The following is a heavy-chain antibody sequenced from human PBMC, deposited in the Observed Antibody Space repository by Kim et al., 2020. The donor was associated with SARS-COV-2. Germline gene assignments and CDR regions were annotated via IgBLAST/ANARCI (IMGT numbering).Heavy chain of an antibody. Sequence: RVTISVDTSKNQFSLKLSSVTAADTAVYYCARGLKSYYYGSGSYFNWFDPWGQGTLVTVSS. D-gene: IGHD3-10*01. J-gene: IGHJ5*02. CDR3: ARGLKSYYYGSGSYFNWFDP. V-gene: IGHV4-31*02.